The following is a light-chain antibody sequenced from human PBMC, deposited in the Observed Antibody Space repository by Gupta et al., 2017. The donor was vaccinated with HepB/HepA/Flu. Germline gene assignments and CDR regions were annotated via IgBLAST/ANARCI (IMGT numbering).Light chain of an antibody. V-gene: IGLV3-1*01. Sequence: YELSQPPSVSVSPGQTASITCSGDKWGDKYACWYQQKPGQSPVLVIYQASKRPSGIPARFSGSTSGTPATLTITGNQAVDEADYYWQAWDSSMMRDVFGGGTKIAVL. J-gene: IGLJ1*01. CDR1: KWGDKY. CDR3: QAWDSSMMRDV. CDR2: QAS.